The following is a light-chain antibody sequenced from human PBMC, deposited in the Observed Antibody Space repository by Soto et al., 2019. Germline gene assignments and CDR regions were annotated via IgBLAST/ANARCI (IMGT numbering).Light chain of an antibody. CDR1: QGISTY. Sequence: DIQLTQSPSFLSASVGDRVTITCRASQGISTYLTWYQQKPGEAPELLIFTASTLQTGVPPRFSGSGSGTEFTLTISSLQPEDFATYYCQQVKSYPWTFGQGTKVDIK. V-gene: IGKV1-9*01. CDR2: TAS. J-gene: IGKJ1*01. CDR3: QQVKSYPWT.